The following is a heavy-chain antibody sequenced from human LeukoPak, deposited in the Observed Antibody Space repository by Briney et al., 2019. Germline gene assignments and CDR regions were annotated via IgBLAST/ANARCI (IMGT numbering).Heavy chain of an antibody. CDR2: IYLPDTET. Sequence: EPLKICCPRSVHNFTRLRIGWVQHLPGKGLGPMAIIYLPDTETKNCTSFQGQVTISAEESSSTAYLQCNSLKSSDTAIYYCATVGGRGRDLLLPYFDYWGQGTLVTVSS. CDR3: ATVGGRGRDLLLPYFDY. J-gene: IGHJ4*02. D-gene: IGHD2/OR15-2a*01. V-gene: IGHV5-51*07. CDR1: VHNFTRLR.